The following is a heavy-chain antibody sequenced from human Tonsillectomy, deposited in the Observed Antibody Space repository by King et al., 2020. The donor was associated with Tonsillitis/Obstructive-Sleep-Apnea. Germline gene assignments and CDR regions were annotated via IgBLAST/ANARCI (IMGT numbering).Heavy chain of an antibody. V-gene: IGHV3-48*02. D-gene: IGHD3-3*01. CDR2: ISGSGNTI. Sequence: EVQLVESGGGLIQPGGSLRLSCAASGFTFNFYSMDWVRQAPGKGLEWVSYISGSGNTIYYADSVKGRFTISRDNAKSSLYLQMNRLRDEDTAVYYLTRDIRGNYDFWSGYPGYWGQGTLVTVSS. CDR3: TRDIRGNYDFWSGYPGY. J-gene: IGHJ4*02. CDR1: GFTFNFYS.